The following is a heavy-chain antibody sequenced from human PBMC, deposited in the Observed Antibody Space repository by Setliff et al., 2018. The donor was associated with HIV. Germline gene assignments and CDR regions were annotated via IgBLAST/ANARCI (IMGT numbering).Heavy chain of an antibody. J-gene: IGHJ4*02. D-gene: IGHD3-22*01. CDR3: ARKYLVNVFDY. V-gene: IGHV4-59*11. CDR1: GGSIRSHY. CDR2: IYDSGTT. Sequence: TLSLTCTVSGGSIRSHYWSWIRQPPGKGLEWIGYIYDSGTTNYNPSLKSRVSMSVDTSKNQFSLRLSSVTAADTAVYYCARKYLVNVFDYWGQGMLVTVSS.